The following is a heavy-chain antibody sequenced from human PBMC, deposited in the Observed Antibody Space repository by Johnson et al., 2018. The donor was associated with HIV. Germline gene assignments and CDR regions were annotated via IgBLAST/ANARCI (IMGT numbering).Heavy chain of an antibody. CDR3: TTDLPYCSGHDCYNAFDL. V-gene: IGHV3-15*01. J-gene: IGHJ3*01. D-gene: IGHD2-15*01. Sequence: VQLVESGGGLVQPGGSLRLSCAASGFTFSNYWMHWVRQAPGKGLEWVGRIKRKTDGGTTDYAAPVKGKFTISRDDSKNTLYLEINSLKTEDTAVYYCTTDLPYCSGHDCYNAFDLWGQGTTVIVSS. CDR1: GFTFSNYW. CDR2: IKRKTDGGTT.